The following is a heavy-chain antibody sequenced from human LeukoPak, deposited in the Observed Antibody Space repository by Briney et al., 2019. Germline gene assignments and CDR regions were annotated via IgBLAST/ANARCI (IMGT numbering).Heavy chain of an antibody. D-gene: IGHD2-21*01. J-gene: IGHJ3*02. CDR1: GGSISSSGYS. CDR3: ARGIVVAPVYGAFDM. V-gene: IGHV4-31*03. CDR2: ISYSGTT. Sequence: PSETLSLTCTVSGGSISSSGYSWNWIRQHPGKGLEWIGYISYSGTTDYNPSLKSRIVISLDASQNQLSLKLNSVTAADTAVYYCARGIVVAPVYGAFDMWGQGTMVTVSS.